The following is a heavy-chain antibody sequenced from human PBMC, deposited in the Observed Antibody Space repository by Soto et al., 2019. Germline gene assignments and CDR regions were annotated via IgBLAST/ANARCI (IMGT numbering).Heavy chain of an antibody. CDR1: GGTFSSYA. V-gene: IGHV1-69*13. J-gene: IGHJ4*02. Sequence: SVKVSCKASGGTFSSYAISWVRQAPGQGLEWMGGIIPIFGTANYAQRFQGRVTITADESTSTAYMELSSLRSEDTAVYYCARAGNYDILTGPNDYWGQGTLVTVSS. CDR3: ARAGNYDILTGPNDY. D-gene: IGHD3-9*01. CDR2: IIPIFGTA.